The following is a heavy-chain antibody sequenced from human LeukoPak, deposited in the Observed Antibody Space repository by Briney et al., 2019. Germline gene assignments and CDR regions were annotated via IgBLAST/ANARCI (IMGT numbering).Heavy chain of an antibody. Sequence: PSQTLSLTCTVSGGSISSGAYYWSWIRQHPGKGPEWIGYIYYSGSTYYNPSLKSRVAISIDTSKNQFSLQLSSVTAADTAVYHCAKGTLAHYYDSSGYYHLSFDYWGQGTLVTVSS. J-gene: IGHJ4*02. CDR3: AKGTLAHYYDSSGYYHLSFDY. CDR1: GGSISSGAYY. D-gene: IGHD3-22*01. V-gene: IGHV4-31*03. CDR2: IYYSGST.